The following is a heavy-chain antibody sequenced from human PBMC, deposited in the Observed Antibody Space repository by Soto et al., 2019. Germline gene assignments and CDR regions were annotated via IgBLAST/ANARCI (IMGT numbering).Heavy chain of an antibody. CDR1: GGSISSSNW. D-gene: IGHD2-21*02. CDR2: IYHSGST. Sequence: QVQLQESGPGLVKPSGTLSLTCAVSGGSISSSNWWSWVRQPPGKGLVRIGEIYHSGSTNYNPSRKSRVTISVDKSKNQVSLKLRSVTAADTAVYYCARGEHIVVVTATGWFDPWGQGTLVTVSS. J-gene: IGHJ5*02. CDR3: ARGEHIVVVTATGWFDP. V-gene: IGHV4-4*02.